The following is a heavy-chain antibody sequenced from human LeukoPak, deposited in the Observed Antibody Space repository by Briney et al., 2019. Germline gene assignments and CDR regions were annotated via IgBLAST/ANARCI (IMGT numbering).Heavy chain of an antibody. CDR1: GFMFSRYW. Sequence: PGGSLRLSCAASGFMFSRYWMHWVRQAPGKGPVWVSHIKRDGSRTTYADSVKGRFTISRDNAKSTLYLQMNSLRVEDTAVYYCVGDSSSWYYDYWGQGTLVTVSS. CDR2: IKRDGSRT. V-gene: IGHV3-74*03. CDR3: VGDSSSWYYDY. D-gene: IGHD6-13*01. J-gene: IGHJ4*02.